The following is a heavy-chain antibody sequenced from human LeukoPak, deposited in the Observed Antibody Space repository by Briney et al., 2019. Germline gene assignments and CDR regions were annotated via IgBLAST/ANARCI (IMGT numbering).Heavy chain of an antibody. V-gene: IGHV4-4*07. J-gene: IGHJ1*01. CDR2: IYTSGST. Sequence: PSETLSLTCTVSGGSISSYYWSWIRQPAGKGLEWIGRIYTSGSTNYNPSLKSRVTMSVDTSKNQFSLKLSSVTAADTAVYYCARHGQYQLLWSYFQHWGQGTLVTVSS. CDR1: GGSISSYY. CDR3: ARHGQYQLLWSYFQH. D-gene: IGHD2-2*01.